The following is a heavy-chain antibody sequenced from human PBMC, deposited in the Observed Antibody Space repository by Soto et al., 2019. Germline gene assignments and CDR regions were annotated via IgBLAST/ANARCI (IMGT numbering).Heavy chain of an antibody. CDR2: IYSGGST. D-gene: IGHD6-6*01. CDR3: ARMRIAARTKGYYYYMDV. CDR1: GFTVSSNY. J-gene: IGHJ6*03. Sequence: GGSLRLSCAASGFTVSSNYMSWVRQAPGKGLEWVSVIYSGGSTYYADSVKGRFTISRDNSKNTLYLQMNSLRAEDTAVYYCARMRIAARTKGYYYYMDVWGKGTTVTVSS. V-gene: IGHV3-66*01.